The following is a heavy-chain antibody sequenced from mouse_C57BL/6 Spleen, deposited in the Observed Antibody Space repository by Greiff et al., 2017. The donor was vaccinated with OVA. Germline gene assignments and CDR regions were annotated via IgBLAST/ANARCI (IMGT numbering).Heavy chain of an antibody. CDR2: INPNNGGT. CDR1: AYTFTDYY. Sequence: EVQLQQSGPELVKPGASVKISCKASAYTFTDYYMNWVKQSHGKSLEWIGDINPNNGGTSYNQKFKGKATLTVDKSSSTAYMELRSLTSEDSAVYYCARYGSSPFDYWGQGTTLTVSS. V-gene: IGHV1-26*01. CDR3: ARYGSSPFDY. D-gene: IGHD1-1*01. J-gene: IGHJ2*01.